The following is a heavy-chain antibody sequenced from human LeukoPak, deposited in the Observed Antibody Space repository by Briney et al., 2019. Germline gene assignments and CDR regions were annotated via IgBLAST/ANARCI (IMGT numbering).Heavy chain of an antibody. J-gene: IGHJ6*03. D-gene: IGHD6-19*01. V-gene: IGHV4-59*11. CDR2: AYYTGNT. Sequence: SETLSLTCSVSGGSLSIHYWSWLRQPPGKGLEWIGNAYYTGNTNYNPSLKGRVTISVDTSTSQVSLRVTSVTAADTAVYYCARESSGGYSATYYYYYMGVWGQGTTVIVSS. CDR3: ARESSGGYSATYYYYYMGV. CDR1: GGSLSIHY.